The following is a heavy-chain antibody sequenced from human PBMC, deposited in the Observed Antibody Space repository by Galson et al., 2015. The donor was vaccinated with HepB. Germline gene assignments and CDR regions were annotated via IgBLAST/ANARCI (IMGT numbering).Heavy chain of an antibody. CDR1: GYTFTSYA. CDR2: INAGNGNT. CDR3: ARDRIAAAGSIVY. Sequence: SVKVSCKASGYTFTSYAMHWVRQAPGQRLEWMGWINAGNGNTKYSQKFQGRVTITRDTSASTAYMELSSLRSEDTAVYYCARDRIAAAGSIVYWGQGTLVTVSS. D-gene: IGHD6-13*01. J-gene: IGHJ4*02. V-gene: IGHV1-3*01.